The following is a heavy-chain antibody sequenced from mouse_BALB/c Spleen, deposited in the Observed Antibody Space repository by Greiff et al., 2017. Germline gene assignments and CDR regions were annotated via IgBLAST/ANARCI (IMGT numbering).Heavy chain of an antibody. CDR3: ARIYGNGENYFDY. J-gene: IGHJ2*01. D-gene: IGHD2-1*01. CDR2: INPYNGAT. CDR1: GYSFTGYY. Sequence: EVQLQQSGPELVKPGASVKISCKASGYSFTGYYMHWVKQSHVKSLEWIGRINPYNGATSYNQNFKDKASLTVDKSSSTAYMELHSLTSEDSAVYYCARIYGNGENYFDYWGQGTTLTVSS. V-gene: IGHV1-26*01.